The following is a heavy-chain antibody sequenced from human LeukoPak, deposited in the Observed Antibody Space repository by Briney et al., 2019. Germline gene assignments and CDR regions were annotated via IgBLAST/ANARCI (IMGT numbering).Heavy chain of an antibody. V-gene: IGHV3-23*01. CDR1: GFTFSSHA. CDR2: ISGSGGST. Sequence: GGSLRLSCAASGFTFSSHAMSWVRQAPGKGLEWVSAISGSGGSTYYADSVKGRFTISRDNSKNTLYLQMNSLRAEDTAVYYCANPGIGSDIGYWGQGTLVTVSS. CDR3: ANPGIGSDIGY. D-gene: IGHD2-21*02. J-gene: IGHJ4*02.